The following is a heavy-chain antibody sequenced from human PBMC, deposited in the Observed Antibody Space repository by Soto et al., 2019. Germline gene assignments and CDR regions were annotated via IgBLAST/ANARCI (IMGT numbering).Heavy chain of an antibody. CDR2: IKQDGSEK. J-gene: IGHJ4*02. D-gene: IGHD3-22*01. Sequence: GGSLRLSCAASGFTFSSYWMSWVRQAPGKGLEWVANIKQDGSEKYYADSVKGRFTISRDNSKNTLYLQMNSLRAEDTAVYYCAKASLQYYYDSSGYYYFDYWGQGTLVTVSS. V-gene: IGHV3-7*03. CDR3: AKASLQYYYDSSGYYYFDY. CDR1: GFTFSSYW.